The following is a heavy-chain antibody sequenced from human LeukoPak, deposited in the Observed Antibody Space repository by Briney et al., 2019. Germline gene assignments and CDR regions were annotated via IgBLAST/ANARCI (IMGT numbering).Heavy chain of an antibody. J-gene: IGHJ3*02. V-gene: IGHV4-4*02. CDR1: GGSISSSNW. Sequence: SETLSLTCAVSGGSISSSNWWSWVRQPPGKGLEWIGEIYHSGSTNYNPSLKSRVTISVDKSKNQFSLKLSSVTAADTAVYYCARWGYYYDSSVNAFDIWSQGTMVTVSS. CDR2: IYHSGST. D-gene: IGHD3-22*01. CDR3: ARWGYYYDSSVNAFDI.